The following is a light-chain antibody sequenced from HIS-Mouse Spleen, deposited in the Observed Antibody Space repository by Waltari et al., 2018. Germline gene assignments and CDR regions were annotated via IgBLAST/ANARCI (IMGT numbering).Light chain of an antibody. CDR2: AAS. CDR3: QQYYSYPWT. J-gene: IGKJ1*01. V-gene: IGKV1-8*01. CDR1: QGISSY. Sequence: AIRMTQSPSSLSASTGDRVTITCRASQGISSYLAWYQQKPGKAPKLLIDAASTLQSGVPSRFVGSGSGTDFTLTISCLQSEDFATYYCQQYYSYPWTFGQGTKVEIK.